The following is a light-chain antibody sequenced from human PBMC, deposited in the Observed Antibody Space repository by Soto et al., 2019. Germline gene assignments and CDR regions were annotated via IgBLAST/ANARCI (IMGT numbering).Light chain of an antibody. CDR2: AAS. J-gene: IGKJ4*01. Sequence: DIQLTQSPSFLSASVGDRVPITCRASQGITNSLAWYQQKPGKAPNLLIYAASTLQGGVPSRFSGSGSGTDFTLTISSLQPEEFATYYCQQLTSNPLTFGGGTKVEIK. CDR3: QQLTSNPLT. V-gene: IGKV1-9*01. CDR1: QGITNS.